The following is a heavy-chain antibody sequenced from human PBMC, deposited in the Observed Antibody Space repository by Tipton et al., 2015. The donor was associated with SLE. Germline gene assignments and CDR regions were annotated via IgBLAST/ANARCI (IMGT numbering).Heavy chain of an antibody. Sequence: SLRLSCAASAFRFSSYWMNWVRQGPGKGLEWVTSIKEDGSEKYYVDSVKGRFTISRDNAKNSLYLQMNSLRAEDTAVYFCARDCEAEYGAYDYFDYWGQGTLVTVSS. D-gene: IGHD5-12*01. CDR1: AFRFSSYW. CDR3: ARDCEAEYGAYDYFDY. J-gene: IGHJ4*02. CDR2: IKEDGSEK. V-gene: IGHV3-7*01.